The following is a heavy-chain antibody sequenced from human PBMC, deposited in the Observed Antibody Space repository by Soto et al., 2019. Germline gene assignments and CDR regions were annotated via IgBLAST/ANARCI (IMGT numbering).Heavy chain of an antibody. CDR1: GFTFADYT. Sequence: GGSLRPSCAASGFTFADYTMHWVRQDPGKGLEWVSLISWDGGSTYYADSVKGRFTISRDNSKNSLYLQMNSLRTEDTALYYCAKDRRGAAAGYYYYYGMDVWGQGTTVTVSS. J-gene: IGHJ6*02. CDR2: ISWDGGST. D-gene: IGHD6-13*01. V-gene: IGHV3-43*01. CDR3: AKDRRGAAAGYYYYYGMDV.